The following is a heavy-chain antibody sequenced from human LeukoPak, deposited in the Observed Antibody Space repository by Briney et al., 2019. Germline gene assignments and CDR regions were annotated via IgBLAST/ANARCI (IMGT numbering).Heavy chain of an antibody. CDR1: GFTFDDYT. CDR3: AKDLAVAGTGYFDFDY. J-gene: IGHJ4*02. V-gene: IGHV3-43*01. D-gene: IGHD6-19*01. Sequence: GGSLRLSCAASGFTFDDYTMHWVRQAPGKGLEWVSLISWDGGSTYYAHSVKSRFTISRDNSKNSLYLQMNSLRTEDTALYYCAKDLAVAGTGYFDFDYWGQGTLVTVSS. CDR2: ISWDGGST.